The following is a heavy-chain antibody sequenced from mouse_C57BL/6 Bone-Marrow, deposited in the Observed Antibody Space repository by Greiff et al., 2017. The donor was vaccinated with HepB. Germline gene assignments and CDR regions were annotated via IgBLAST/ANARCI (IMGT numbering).Heavy chain of an antibody. CDR3: ARGGEYYGSLDY. V-gene: IGHV1-80*01. J-gene: IGHJ2*01. Sequence: QVQLQQSGAELVKPGASVKISCKASGYAFSSYWMNWVKQRPGKGLEWIGQIYPGDGDTNYNGKFKGKATLTADKSSSTAYMQLSSLTSEDSAVYFCARGGEYYGSLDYWGQGTTLTVSS. D-gene: IGHD1-1*01. CDR1: GYAFSSYW. CDR2: IYPGDGDT.